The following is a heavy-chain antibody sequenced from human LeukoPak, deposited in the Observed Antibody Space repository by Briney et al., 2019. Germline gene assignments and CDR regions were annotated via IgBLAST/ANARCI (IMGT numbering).Heavy chain of an antibody. CDR2: ISGSGGST. CDR3: AKDLRYSSSWYFDY. Sequence: GGSLRLSCAASGFTFNSYAISWVRQAPGKGLEWVSSISGSGGSTYYADSVKGRFTISRDNSENTLYLQMNSLRAEDTAVYYCAKDLRYSSSWYFDYWGQGTLVIVSS. J-gene: IGHJ4*02. D-gene: IGHD6-13*01. CDR1: GFTFNSYA. V-gene: IGHV3-23*01.